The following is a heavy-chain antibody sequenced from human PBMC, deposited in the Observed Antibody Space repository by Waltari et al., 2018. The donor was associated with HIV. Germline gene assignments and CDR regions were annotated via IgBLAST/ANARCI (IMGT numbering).Heavy chain of an antibody. J-gene: IGHJ4*02. CDR1: GFTFSSYG. V-gene: IGHV3-23*01. Sequence: EVQLLESGGGWVQPGGSLRLSCAASGFTFSSYGMTWVRQAPGKGLEWVSFIEFSGITTFYADSVKGRVTISRDNSKNTLYLQMNSLRVEDTAVYYCAKGKFSEGGFDYWGQGALVTVSS. CDR3: AKGKFSEGGFDY. D-gene: IGHD3-16*01. CDR2: IEFSGITT.